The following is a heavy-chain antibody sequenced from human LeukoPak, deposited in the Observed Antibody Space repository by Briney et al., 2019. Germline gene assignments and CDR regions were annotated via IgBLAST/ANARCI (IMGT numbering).Heavy chain of an antibody. Sequence: QPGGSLRLSCAASGFTFSSYAMSWVRQAPGKGLEWVAVIWYDGSKKYYADSVKGRSTISRDNSKNTLYLEVNSLRAEDTAVYYCARDVSYNSLDYWGQGTLVTVSS. CDR1: GFTFSSYA. CDR3: ARDVSYNSLDY. V-gene: IGHV3-33*08. J-gene: IGHJ4*02. D-gene: IGHD6-13*01. CDR2: IWYDGSKK.